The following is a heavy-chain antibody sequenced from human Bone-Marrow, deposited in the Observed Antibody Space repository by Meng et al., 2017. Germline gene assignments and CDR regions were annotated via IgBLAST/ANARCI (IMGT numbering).Heavy chain of an antibody. V-gene: IGHV3-23*01. CDR3: AKDPYSSSWYSALSDY. D-gene: IGHD6-13*01. CDR1: GFTFSSYA. CDR2: ISGSGGST. J-gene: IGHJ4*02. Sequence: GGSLRLSCAASGFTFSSYAMSWVRQAPGKGLEWVSAISGSGGSTYYADSVKGRFTISRDNSKNTLYLQMNSLRAEDTAVYYCAKDPYSSSWYSALSDYWGQGTLVTVSS.